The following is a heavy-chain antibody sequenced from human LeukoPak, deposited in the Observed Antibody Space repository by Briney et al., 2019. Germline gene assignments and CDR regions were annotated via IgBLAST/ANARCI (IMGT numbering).Heavy chain of an antibody. D-gene: IGHD6-13*01. V-gene: IGHV3-23*01. Sequence: GGSLRLSCAASGFTFSSYAMSWVRQAPGKGLEWVSAISGSGGSTYYADSVKGRFTISRDNSKNTLYLQMNSLRAEDTAVYYCAKGSGRRVGYSSSWYGGAFDIWGQGTMVTVSS. CDR3: AKGSGRRVGYSSSWYGGAFDI. J-gene: IGHJ3*02. CDR2: ISGSGGST. CDR1: GFTFSSYA.